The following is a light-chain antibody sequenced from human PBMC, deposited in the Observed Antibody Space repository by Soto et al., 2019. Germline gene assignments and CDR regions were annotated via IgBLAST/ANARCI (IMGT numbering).Light chain of an antibody. CDR1: QSFTNDF. J-gene: IGKJ2*01. V-gene: IGKV3-20*01. CDR3: QHYGRTTLMFT. Sequence: EIVLTQSPGTMSLSPGERATLSCRASQSFTNDFLAWYQQKPGQAPRLLLYGASTRAAGVPDRFSGSGSGTDFTLTITSRELEDFAVYYCQHYGRTTLMFTFGQGTKLVV. CDR2: GAS.